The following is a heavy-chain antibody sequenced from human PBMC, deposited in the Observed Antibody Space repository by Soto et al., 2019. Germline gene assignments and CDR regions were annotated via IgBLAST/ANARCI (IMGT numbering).Heavy chain of an antibody. CDR3: ARPKGTYSSGYYYFDF. J-gene: IGHJ4*02. CDR1: GGTFSTYA. Sequence: QVQLEQSGAEVQQPGSSVRVSCKPSGGTFSTYAINWVRQAPGQGLEWMGAIIPLFGTADYSQKFQGRVTITADESTSTAYMELSSLRSDDTAVYFCARPKGTYSSGYYYFDFWGQGTLVTVSS. V-gene: IGHV1-69*01. D-gene: IGHD6-19*01. CDR2: IIPLFGTA.